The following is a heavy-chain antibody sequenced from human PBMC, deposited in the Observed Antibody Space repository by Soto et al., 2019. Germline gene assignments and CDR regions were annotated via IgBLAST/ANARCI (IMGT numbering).Heavy chain of an antibody. CDR1: GFTFSSYG. CDR3: AKAAVEWELYFDY. Sequence: GGSLRLSCAASGFTFSSYGMHWVRQAPGKGLEWVAVISYDGSNKYYVDSVKGRFTISRDNSKNTLYLQMNSLRAEDTAVYYCAKAAVEWELYFDYWGQGTLVTVSS. V-gene: IGHV3-30*18. CDR2: ISYDGSNK. J-gene: IGHJ4*02. D-gene: IGHD1-26*01.